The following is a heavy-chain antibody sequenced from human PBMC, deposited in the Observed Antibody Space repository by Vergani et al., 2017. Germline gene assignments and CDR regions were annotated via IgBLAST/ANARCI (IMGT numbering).Heavy chain of an antibody. CDR1: GGSISSYY. CDR2: IYYSGST. J-gene: IGHJ4*02. CDR3: ARLVRGVIIDY. D-gene: IGHD3-10*01. V-gene: IGHV4-59*08. Sequence: QVQLQESGPGLVKPSETLSLTCTVSGGSISSYYWSWIRQPPGKGLEWIGDIYYSGSTNYNPSLKSRVTISVDTSKNQFSLKLSSVTAADTAVYYCARLVRGVIIDYWGQGTLVTVSS.